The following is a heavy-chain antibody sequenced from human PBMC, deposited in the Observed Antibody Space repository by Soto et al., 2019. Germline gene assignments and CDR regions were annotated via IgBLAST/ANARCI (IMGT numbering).Heavy chain of an antibody. D-gene: IGHD6-19*01. V-gene: IGHV3-48*02. Sequence: PGGSLRLSCVASGFTFSVYSMNWVRQAPGKGLEWFSYITSDTKTIKYADSVKGRFTISRDNAKNSVYLQMNSLRDEDTAVYYCARSVEGHFDYWGQGIVVTVSS. CDR3: ARSVEGHFDY. CDR2: ITSDTKTI. J-gene: IGHJ4*02. CDR1: GFTFSVYS.